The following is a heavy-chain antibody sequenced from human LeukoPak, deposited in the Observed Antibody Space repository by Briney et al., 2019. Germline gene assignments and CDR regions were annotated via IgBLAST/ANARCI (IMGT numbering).Heavy chain of an antibody. CDR3: ARIHRYCSGGACYVLDN. V-gene: IGHV4-59*01. J-gene: IGHJ4*02. D-gene: IGHD2-15*01. CDR2: IYYSGST. CDR1: GGSISSYY. Sequence: PLETLSLTCTVSGGSISSYYWSWIRQPPGKGLEWIAYIYYSGSTKYNPSLKSRVTISVDTSKNQFSLKLSSVTAADTAVYYCARIHRYCSGGACYVLDNWGQGTLVAVSS.